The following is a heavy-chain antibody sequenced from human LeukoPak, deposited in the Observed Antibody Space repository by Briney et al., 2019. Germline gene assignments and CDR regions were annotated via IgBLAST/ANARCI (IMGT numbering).Heavy chain of an antibody. J-gene: IGHJ6*03. CDR1: GGPFSGYY. D-gene: IGHD3-10*01. V-gene: IGHV4-34*01. CDR2: INHSGST. Sequence: SETLSLTCAVYGGPFSGYYWSWIRQSPGRGLEWIGEINHSGSTNYNPSLKSRVTISVDTSKNQFSLKLSSLTAANTAVYYCARVGDLYRAHRVRGLSPDYYYMDVWGKGTTVTVSS. CDR3: ARVGDLYRAHRVRGLSPDYYYMDV.